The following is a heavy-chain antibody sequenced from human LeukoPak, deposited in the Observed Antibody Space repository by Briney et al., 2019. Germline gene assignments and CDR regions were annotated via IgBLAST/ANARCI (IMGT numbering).Heavy chain of an antibody. J-gene: IGHJ6*03. Sequence: ASVKVSCKVSGYTLTELSMHWVRQAPGKGLEWMGGFDPEDGETIYAQKSQGRVTMTEDTSTDTAYMELSSLRSEDTAVYYYATALGYCSGGSCYFYMDVWGKGTTVTVSS. D-gene: IGHD2-15*01. CDR2: FDPEDGET. CDR1: GYTLTELS. V-gene: IGHV1-24*01. CDR3: ATALGYCSGGSCYFYMDV.